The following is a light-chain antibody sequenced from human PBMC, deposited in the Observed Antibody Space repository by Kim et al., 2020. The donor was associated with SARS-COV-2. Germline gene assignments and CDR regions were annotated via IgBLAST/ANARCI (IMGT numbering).Light chain of an antibody. V-gene: IGKV3-15*01. CDR2: GAS. CDR1: QNVSNN. J-gene: IGKJ1*01. CDR3: QQYNNLPRT. Sequence: EYPGERATIPCRASQNVSNNLDWYQQKPGLAPKLLIYGASTRATGIPARFSGSGSGTEFTLTISSLQSEDFAVYYCQQYNNLPRTFGQGTKVDIK.